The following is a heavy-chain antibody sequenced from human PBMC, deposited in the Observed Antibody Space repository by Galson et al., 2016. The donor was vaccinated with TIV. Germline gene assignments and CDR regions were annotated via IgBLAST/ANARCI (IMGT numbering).Heavy chain of an antibody. CDR2: INDSGNT. D-gene: IGHD3-10*01. CDR1: GGSFSNYY. CDR3: ARGRYLRTHYYGSGRDFDY. Sequence: ETLSLTCAVYGGSFSNYYWNWIRHSPGKGLGGIGEINDSGNTKYKPSLKSRVSITVDTSKNQFSLRMTSVHAADTAVYYCARGRYLRTHYYGSGRDFDYWAQGTLVTVSS. J-gene: IGHJ4*02. V-gene: IGHV4-34*01.